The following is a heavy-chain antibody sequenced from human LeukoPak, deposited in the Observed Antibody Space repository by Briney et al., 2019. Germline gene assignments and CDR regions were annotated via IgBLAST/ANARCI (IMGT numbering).Heavy chain of an antibody. CDR2: IRYDGGNK. CDR1: GFTFSSYG. Sequence: PGGSLRLSCAASGFTFSSYGMHWVRQAPGKGLEWVAFIRYDGGNKYYADSVKGRFTISRDNSKNTLYLQMNSLRAEDTAVYYCAKDKNAAGPIFDYWGQGTLVTVSS. V-gene: IGHV3-30*02. D-gene: IGHD6-13*01. J-gene: IGHJ4*02. CDR3: AKDKNAAGPIFDY.